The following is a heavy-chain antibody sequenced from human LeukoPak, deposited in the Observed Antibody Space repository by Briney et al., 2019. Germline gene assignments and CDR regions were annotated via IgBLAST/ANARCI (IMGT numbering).Heavy chain of an antibody. V-gene: IGHV1-2*02. CDR2: INPNSGGT. D-gene: IGHD2-2*01. Sequence: ASVKVSCNASGYTFTGYYMHWVRQAPGQGLEWMGWINPNSGGTNYAQKFQGRVTMTRDTSISTAYMELSRLRSDDTAVYYCAREECSSTSCRYYFDYWGQGTLVTVSS. CDR1: GYTFTGYY. CDR3: AREECSSTSCRYYFDY. J-gene: IGHJ4*02.